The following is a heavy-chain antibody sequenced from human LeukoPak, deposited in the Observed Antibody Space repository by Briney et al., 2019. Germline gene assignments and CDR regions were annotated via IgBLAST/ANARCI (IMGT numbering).Heavy chain of an antibody. CDR3: ARRSSSGWYPDYYYYYMDV. CDR1: GFTFSTYA. CDR2: IRYDGTNK. D-gene: IGHD6-19*01. Sequence: QTGGSLRLSCAASGFTFSTYAMNWVRQAPGKGLEWVAFIRYDGTNKYYADSVKGRFTISRDNSKNTLYLKMNSLRGEDTAVYYCARRSSSGWYPDYYYYYMDVWGKGTTVTISS. V-gene: IGHV3-30*02. J-gene: IGHJ6*03.